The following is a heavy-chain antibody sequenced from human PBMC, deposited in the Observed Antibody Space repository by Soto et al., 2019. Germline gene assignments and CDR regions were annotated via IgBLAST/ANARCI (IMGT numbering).Heavy chain of an antibody. CDR1: GYTLTELS. Sequence: ASVKVSCKVSGYTLTELSMHWVRQAPGKGLEWMGGFDPEDGETIYAQKFQGRVTMTEDTSTDTAYMELSSLRSEDTAVYYCATERIIPAAGIPRRAFDIWGRGTMVTVSS. V-gene: IGHV1-24*01. CDR3: ATERIIPAAGIPRRAFDI. CDR2: FDPEDGET. J-gene: IGHJ3*02. D-gene: IGHD6-13*01.